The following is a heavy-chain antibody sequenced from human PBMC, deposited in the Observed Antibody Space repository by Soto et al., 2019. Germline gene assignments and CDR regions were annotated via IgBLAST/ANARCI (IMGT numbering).Heavy chain of an antibody. Sequence: ASVKVSCKASGGTFSSYAISWVRQAPGQGLEWMGGIIPIFGTANYAQKFQGRVTTTADESTSTAYMELSSLRSEDTAVYYCARERDSGYDAPDYWGQGTLVTVSS. J-gene: IGHJ4*02. CDR1: GGTFSSYA. D-gene: IGHD5-12*01. CDR2: IIPIFGTA. V-gene: IGHV1-69*13. CDR3: ARERDSGYDAPDY.